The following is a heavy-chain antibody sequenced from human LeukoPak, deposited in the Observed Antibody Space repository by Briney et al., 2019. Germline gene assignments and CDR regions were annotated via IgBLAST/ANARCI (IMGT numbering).Heavy chain of an antibody. D-gene: IGHD1-26*01. V-gene: IGHV3-15*01. CDR2: IKSKTDGGTT. Sequence: GGSLRLSCAASGFTFSNAWMSWVRQAPGKGLEWVGRIKSKTDGGTTDYAAPVKGRFTISRDDSKNTLYLQMNSPKTEDTAVYYCTTDADYSGSYLDLNYYYMDVWGKGTTVTVSS. CDR3: TTDADYSGSYLDLNYYYMDV. J-gene: IGHJ6*03. CDR1: GFTFSNAW.